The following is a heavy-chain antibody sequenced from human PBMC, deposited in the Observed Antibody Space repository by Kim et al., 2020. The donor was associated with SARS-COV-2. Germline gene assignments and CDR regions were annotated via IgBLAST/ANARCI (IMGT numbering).Heavy chain of an antibody. D-gene: IGHD6-13*01. CDR3: ARVYSSSWYYFDY. V-gene: IGHV1-2*02. Sequence: AQKFQGRVTMTRDTSISTAYMELSRLRSDDTAVYYCARVYSSSWYYFDYWGQGTLVTVSS. J-gene: IGHJ4*02.